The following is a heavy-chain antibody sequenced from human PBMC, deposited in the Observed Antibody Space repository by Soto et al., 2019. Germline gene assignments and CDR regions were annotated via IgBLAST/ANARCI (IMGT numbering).Heavy chain of an antibody. CDR2: IYWDDDK. CDR1: GFSLSTSGVG. CDR3: AHRPSYCSGGSCYSGFDY. D-gene: IGHD2-15*01. V-gene: IGHV2-5*02. J-gene: IGHJ4*02. Sequence: QITLKESGPTLVKPTQTLTLTCTFSGFSLSTSGVGVGWIRQPPGTTLEWLALIYWDDDKRYSPSLKSRLTITKDTSKNQVVLTMTHMDPVDTAAYYWAHRPSYCSGGSCYSGFDYWGQGTLVTVSS.